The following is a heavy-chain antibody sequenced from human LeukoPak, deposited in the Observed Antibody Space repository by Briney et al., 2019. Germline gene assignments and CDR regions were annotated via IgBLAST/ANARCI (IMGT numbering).Heavy chain of an antibody. V-gene: IGHV3-11*01. CDR3: ARLIGLTGGGVDV. CDR2: ITNGGSTI. J-gene: IGHJ6*02. D-gene: IGHD3-9*01. Sequence: AGGSLRLSRAASGFTFSDYNMNWVRQAPGKGLEWVSYITNGGSTIHHADSVKGRFTISRDNAKKTLYLQMNSLRAEDTAVYYCARLIGLTGGGVDVWGQGTTVTVSS. CDR1: GFTFSDYN.